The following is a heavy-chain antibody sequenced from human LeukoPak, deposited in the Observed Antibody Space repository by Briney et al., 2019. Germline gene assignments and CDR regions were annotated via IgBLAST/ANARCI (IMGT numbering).Heavy chain of an antibody. CDR1: GGSISSGGYY. CDR2: IYYSGST. J-gene: IGHJ4*02. Sequence: SETLSLTCTVSGGSISSGGYYWSWIRQHPGKGLEWIGYIYYSGSTYYNPSLKSRITISVDTSKNQFSLKLSSVTAADTAVYYCARAEIAVAGQYYFDYWGQGTLVTVSS. D-gene: IGHD6-19*01. CDR3: ARAEIAVAGQYYFDY. V-gene: IGHV4-31*03.